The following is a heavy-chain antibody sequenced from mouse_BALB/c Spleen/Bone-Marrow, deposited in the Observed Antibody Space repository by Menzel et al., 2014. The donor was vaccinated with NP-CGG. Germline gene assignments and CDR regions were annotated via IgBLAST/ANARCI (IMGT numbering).Heavy chain of an antibody. CDR2: INSNGGST. J-gene: IGHJ3*01. V-gene: IGHV5-6-3*01. CDR3: ARHYYGAR. D-gene: IGHD1-2*01. Sequence: VQLKQSGGGLVQPGGSLKLSCAASGFTFSSCGMSWVRQTPDKRLELVATINSNGGSTYYPDSVKGRFTISRDNAKNTLYLQMSSLKSEDTAMYYCARHYYGARWGQGTLVTVSA. CDR1: GFTFSSCG.